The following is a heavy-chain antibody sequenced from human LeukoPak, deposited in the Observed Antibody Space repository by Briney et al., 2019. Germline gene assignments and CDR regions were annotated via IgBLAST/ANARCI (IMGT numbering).Heavy chain of an antibody. D-gene: IGHD3-10*01. V-gene: IGHV1-18*01. CDR2: ISAYNGNT. Sequence: GASVKVSCKASGYTFTSYGISWVRQAPGQGLEWMGWISAYNGNTNYAQKPQGRVTMTTDTSTSTAYMELRSLRSDDTAVYYCARDLLTMVRGSLYYYGMDVWGQGTTVTVSS. CDR1: GYTFTSYG. CDR3: ARDLLTMVRGSLYYYGMDV. J-gene: IGHJ6*02.